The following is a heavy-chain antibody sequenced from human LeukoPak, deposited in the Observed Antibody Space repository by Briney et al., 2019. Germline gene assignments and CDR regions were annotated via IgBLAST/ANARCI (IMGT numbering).Heavy chain of an antibody. D-gene: IGHD3-3*01. V-gene: IGHV4-38-2*02. J-gene: IGHJ4*02. Sequence: SETLSLTCTVSGYSISSGYYWGWIRQPPGKGLEWIGYIYSSRSTIYNPSLKSRVTISIDTSKNQFSLKLISVTAEDTAVYYCAGDWNWGQGTLVTVSS. CDR1: GYSISSGYY. CDR2: IYSSRST. CDR3: AGDWN.